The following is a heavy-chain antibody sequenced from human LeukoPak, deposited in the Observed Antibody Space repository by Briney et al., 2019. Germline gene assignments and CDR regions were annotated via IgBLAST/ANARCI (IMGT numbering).Heavy chain of an antibody. Sequence: PSETLSLTCTISGSSISSYYWSWIRQPAGKGLEWIGRIFTSGSTNYNPSLKSRVTMSVDTSKNQFSLKLSSVTAADTAVYYCVRDRRWLQLVDWGQGTLVTVSS. CDR2: IFTSGST. CDR1: GSSISSYY. V-gene: IGHV4-4*07. J-gene: IGHJ4*02. CDR3: VRDRRWLQLVD. D-gene: IGHD5-24*01.